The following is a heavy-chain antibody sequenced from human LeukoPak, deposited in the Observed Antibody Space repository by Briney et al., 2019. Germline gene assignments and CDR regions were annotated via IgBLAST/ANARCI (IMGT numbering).Heavy chain of an antibody. CDR1: GFTFRSYA. D-gene: IGHD4-23*01. CDR3: ATPRGTVATGAVY. Sequence: PGGSLRPSCVVSGFTFRSYAMNWVRQAPGKGLEWVSAISGSGVTTYYADAVKGRFTISRDNSKNTLYLQINNLRAEDTAVYYCATPRGTVATGAVYWGQGTLVTVSS. V-gene: IGHV3-23*01. J-gene: IGHJ4*02. CDR2: ISGSGVTT.